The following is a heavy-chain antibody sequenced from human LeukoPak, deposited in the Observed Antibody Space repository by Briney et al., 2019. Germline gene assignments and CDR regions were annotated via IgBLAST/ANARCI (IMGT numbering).Heavy chain of an antibody. CDR2: INTDSGNP. V-gene: IGHV7-4-1*02. J-gene: IGHJ5*02. CDR1: GYSFNSQG. CDR3: ARVAVPGQYCSSTSCYPNWFDP. Sequence: ASVKVSCKASGYSFNSQGMNWVRQAPGQGLEWMGWINTDSGNPTYAQGFTGRFVFSLDTSVSTAYLQISSLKAEDTAVYYCARVAVPGQYCSSTSCYPNWFDPWGQGTLVTVSS. D-gene: IGHD2-2*01.